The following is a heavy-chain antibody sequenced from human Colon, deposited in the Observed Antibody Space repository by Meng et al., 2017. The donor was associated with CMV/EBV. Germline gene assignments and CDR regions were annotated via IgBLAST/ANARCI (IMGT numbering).Heavy chain of an antibody. CDR2: FYYSGIT. D-gene: IGHD3-10*01. CDR1: GGFISSSSYY. CDR3: ARVGDIIQEPGGVPVLRGTFDS. V-gene: IGHV4-39*07. J-gene: IGHJ4*02. Sequence: QLDPRWAGPGLVKASETLSLTCTVSGGFISSSSYYWGWIRQPPGKGLEWIGTFYYSGITYYNPSLKSRVTISGDTSKNQFSLKLSLVTAADTAVYYCARVGDIIQEPGGVPVLRGTFDSWGQGTLVTVSS.